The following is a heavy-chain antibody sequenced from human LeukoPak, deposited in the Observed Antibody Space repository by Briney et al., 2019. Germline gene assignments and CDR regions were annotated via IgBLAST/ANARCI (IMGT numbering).Heavy chain of an antibody. J-gene: IGHJ4*02. Sequence: ASVKVSCKASRYTFTSYGISWVRQAPGQGLEWMGWISAYNGNTNYAQKRQGRVTMTTDTSTSTAYMELRSLRSDDTAVYYCAREFRYYDFWSGYRADYWGQGTLVTVSS. CDR1: RYTFTSYG. CDR3: AREFRYYDFWSGYRADY. CDR2: ISAYNGNT. V-gene: IGHV1-18*01. D-gene: IGHD3-3*01.